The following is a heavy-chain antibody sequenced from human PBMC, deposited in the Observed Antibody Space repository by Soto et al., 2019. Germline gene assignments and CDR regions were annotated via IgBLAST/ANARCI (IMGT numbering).Heavy chain of an antibody. Sequence: SETLSLTCTVSGGSISSGDYYWSWIRQPPGKGLEWIGYIYYSGSTYYNPSLKSRVTISVDTSKNQFSLKLSSVTAADTAVYYCALHIQWLDGYNWFDPWGQGTLVTVSS. CDR2: IYYSGST. CDR1: GGSISSGDYY. J-gene: IGHJ5*02. V-gene: IGHV4-30-4*01. CDR3: ALHIQWLDGYNWFDP. D-gene: IGHD6-19*01.